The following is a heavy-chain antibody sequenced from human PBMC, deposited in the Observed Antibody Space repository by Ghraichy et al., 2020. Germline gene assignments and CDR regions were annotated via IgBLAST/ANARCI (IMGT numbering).Heavy chain of an antibody. V-gene: IGHV4-61*02. CDR2: IYTSGST. J-gene: IGHJ6*02. CDR1: GGSISSGSYY. Sequence: SQTLSLTCTVSGGSISSGSYYWSWIRQPAGKGLEWIGRIYTSGSTNYNPSLKSRVTISVDTSKNQFSLKLSSVTAADTAVYYCARDPNLLRYFDWLPSTYYYGMDVWGQGTTVTVSS. D-gene: IGHD3-9*01. CDR3: ARDPNLLRYFDWLPSTYYYGMDV.